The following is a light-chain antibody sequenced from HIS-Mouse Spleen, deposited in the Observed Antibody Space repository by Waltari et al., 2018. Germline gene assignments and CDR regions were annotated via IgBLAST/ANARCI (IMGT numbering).Light chain of an antibody. J-gene: IGKJ2*01. V-gene: IGKV4-1*01. CDR1: QSVLYSSKNKNN. CDR2: WAS. CDR3: QQYYSTPYT. Sequence: DIVMTQSPDSLAVSLGERATINCKSSQSVLYSSKNKNNLAWYQQQPGQPPKLLIYWASTRESGVPDRFSGSGSGTDFTLTISSLQAEDVAVYYCQQYYSTPYTFGQGTKLEIK.